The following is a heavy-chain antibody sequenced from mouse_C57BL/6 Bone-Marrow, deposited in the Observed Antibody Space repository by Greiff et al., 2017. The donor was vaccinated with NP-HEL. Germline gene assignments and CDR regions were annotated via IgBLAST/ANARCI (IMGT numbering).Heavy chain of an antibody. D-gene: IGHD1-1*01. J-gene: IGHJ2*01. V-gene: IGHV14-4*01. CDR2: IDPENGDT. CDR1: GFNIKDDY. Sequence: VQLQQSGAELVRPGASVKLSCTASGFNIKDDYMHWVKQRPEQGLEWIGWIDPENGDTAYASKFQGKATITADTSSNTAYLQLSSLTSEDTAVYYCTTSTLYDYGSSYGYFDYWGQGTTLTVSS. CDR3: TTSTLYDYGSSYGYFDY.